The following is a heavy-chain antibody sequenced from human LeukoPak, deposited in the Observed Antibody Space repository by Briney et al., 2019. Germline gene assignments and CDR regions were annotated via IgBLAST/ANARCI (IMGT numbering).Heavy chain of an antibody. V-gene: IGHV4-39*01. CDR3: ASGRGIAAAGKVSGWFDP. D-gene: IGHD6-13*01. Sequence: SETLSLTCTVSGGSISNNNYYWAWIRQPPGKGLECIGSIYYSGSPYYNPSLKSRVTISVDTSKNQFSLRLSSVTAADTAVYYCASGRGIAAAGKVSGWFDPWGQGTLVTVSS. J-gene: IGHJ5*02. CDR1: GGSISNNNYY. CDR2: IYYSGSP.